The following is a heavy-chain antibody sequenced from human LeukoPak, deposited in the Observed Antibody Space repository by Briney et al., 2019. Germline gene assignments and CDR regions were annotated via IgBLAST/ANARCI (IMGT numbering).Heavy chain of an antibody. CDR3: AXRYXYXXSGSTFDY. V-gene: IGHV5-51*01. CDR1: GYSFSNYW. D-gene: IGHD3-22*01. CDR2: IYPGDSDT. J-gene: IGHJ4*02. Sequence: GESLKISCKGSGYSFSNYWIGWVRQMPGKGLEWMGIIYPGDSDTRNSPSFQGQVTISADKSISTAYLQWSSLKASDTAMYYCAXRYXYXXSGSTFDYWGQGTQVTVSS.